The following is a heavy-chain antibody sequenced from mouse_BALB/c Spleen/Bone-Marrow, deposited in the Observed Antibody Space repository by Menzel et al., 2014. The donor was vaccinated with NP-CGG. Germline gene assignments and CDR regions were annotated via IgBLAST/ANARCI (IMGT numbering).Heavy chain of an antibody. Sequence: DVHLVESGGGLVQPGGSRKLSCAASGFTFSSFGMHWIRQAPEKGLEWVAYISSGSSTFYYADTVKGRFTVSRDNPKNTLFLQMTGLRSEDTAMYYCAREGGDYAGVGYWGQGTTLTVSS. CDR2: ISSGSSTF. D-gene: IGHD2-13*01. CDR1: GFTFSSFG. CDR3: AREGGDYAGVGY. V-gene: IGHV5-17*02. J-gene: IGHJ2*01.